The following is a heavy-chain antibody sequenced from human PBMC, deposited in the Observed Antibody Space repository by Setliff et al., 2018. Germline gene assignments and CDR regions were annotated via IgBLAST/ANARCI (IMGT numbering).Heavy chain of an antibody. V-gene: IGHV1-18*01. CDR3: SRLVRYCTTTSCQRLSGDEY. J-gene: IGHJ4*02. CDR2: ISAYSGKA. D-gene: IGHD2-2*01. Sequence: ASVKVSCKASGYTFSDYGITWVRQAPGQGPEWMGWISAYSGKAYYAQKLQDRATMTTDTSTGTAYLELRSLRSDDTAVYYCSRLVRYCTTTSCQRLSGDEYWGQGTLVTVS. CDR1: GYTFSDYG.